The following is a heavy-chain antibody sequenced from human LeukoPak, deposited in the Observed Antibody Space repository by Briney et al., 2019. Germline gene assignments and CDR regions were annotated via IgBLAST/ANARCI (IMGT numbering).Heavy chain of an antibody. J-gene: IGHJ5*02. V-gene: IGHV4-4*02. Sequence: SETLSLTCSVSAGSISSSNWWSWVRQSPVKGLEWIGEIYLYGTTNYNPSLKSRVTMSVDRSKNQFSLKLSAVTAADTAVYYCARGYYDSRGLSNPFDPWGQGTLVTVSS. D-gene: IGHD3-22*01. CDR1: AGSISSSNW. CDR3: ARGYYDSRGLSNPFDP. CDR2: IYLYGTT.